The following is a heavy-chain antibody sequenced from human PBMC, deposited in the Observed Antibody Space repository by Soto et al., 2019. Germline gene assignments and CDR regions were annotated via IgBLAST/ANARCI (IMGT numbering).Heavy chain of an antibody. J-gene: IGHJ4*02. Sequence: SETLSLTCSVSGASITSSRYYWSWVRQPPGKGLEWIGSIYYSGNTYYNPSLKSRVTISRDTSKNQFSLSVTPVTVADTAVYFCATDSGYNWDFDYWGQGILVTVSS. V-gene: IGHV4-39*01. CDR1: GASITSSRYY. D-gene: IGHD6-25*01. CDR3: ATDSGYNWDFDY. CDR2: IYYSGNT.